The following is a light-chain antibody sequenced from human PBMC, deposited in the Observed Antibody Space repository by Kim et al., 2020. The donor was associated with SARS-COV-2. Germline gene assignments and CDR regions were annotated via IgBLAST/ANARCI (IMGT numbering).Light chain of an antibody. CDR2: EVT. CDR1: SSDVGNYNL. J-gene: IGLJ7*01. V-gene: IGLV2-23*02. Sequence: PGKSITLSCTGTSSDVGNYNLVSWCQQHPGKAPKLMIYEVTKRPSGVSNRFSGSKSGNTASLTISGLQAEDEADYYCCSYAGSRNVFGGGTQLTVL. CDR3: CSYAGSRNV.